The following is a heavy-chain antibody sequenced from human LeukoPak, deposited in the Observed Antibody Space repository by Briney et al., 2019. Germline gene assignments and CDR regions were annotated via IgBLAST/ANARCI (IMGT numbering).Heavy chain of an antibody. CDR1: GFTFSSYA. V-gene: IGHV3-23*01. J-gene: IGHJ4*02. D-gene: IGHD3/OR15-3a*01. CDR2: IVGSASGT. Sequence: PGGSLRLSCAASGFTFSSYAMSWVRQAPGKGLEWVSAIVGSASGTYYADSVKGRFTVSRDNSKNTLYLQMDSLRAEDTAVYYCAKAIWTDYLLSYFDYWGQGTLVTGSS. CDR3: AKAIWTDYLLSYFDY.